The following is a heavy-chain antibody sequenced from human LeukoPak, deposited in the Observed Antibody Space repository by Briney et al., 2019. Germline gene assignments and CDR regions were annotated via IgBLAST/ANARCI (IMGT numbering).Heavy chain of an antibody. CDR3: ARDRDIAVAGVAFDI. Sequence: ASVKVSCKASGYTFTGYYMHWVRQAPGQGLEWMGWINPNSGGTNYAQKFQGRVTMTRDTSISTAYMELSRLRSDDTAVCYCARDRDIAVAGVAFDIWGQGTMVTVSS. CDR2: INPNSGGT. J-gene: IGHJ3*02. D-gene: IGHD6-19*01. V-gene: IGHV1-2*02. CDR1: GYTFTGYY.